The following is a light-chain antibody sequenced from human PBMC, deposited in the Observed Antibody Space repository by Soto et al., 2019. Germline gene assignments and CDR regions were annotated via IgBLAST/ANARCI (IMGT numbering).Light chain of an antibody. J-gene: IGKJ1*01. CDR1: QSISIW. CDR2: GTS. V-gene: IGKV1-5*03. CDR3: QHYNDYSWT. Sequence: DIHMTQSPSTLSASVGDRVTITCRASQSISIWLAWYQQKPGRAPNLLIYGTSSLESGVPSRFSGSGSGTEIPLHIRRLQADDFSTYYCQHYNDYSWTFGQGTKVEIK.